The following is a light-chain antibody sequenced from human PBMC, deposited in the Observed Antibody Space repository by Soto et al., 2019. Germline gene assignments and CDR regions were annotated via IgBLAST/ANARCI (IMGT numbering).Light chain of an antibody. CDR2: KAS. Sequence: DIQMTQSPSTLSASVGDRVTITCRASQGISSSLAWYQQKPGRAPKLLIYKASSLESGVPSRFSGSGSGTEFTLTITSLQPGDFATYYCQHHNSWAFGKGTKVEIK. CDR3: QHHNSWA. CDR1: QGISSS. V-gene: IGKV1-5*03. J-gene: IGKJ1*01.